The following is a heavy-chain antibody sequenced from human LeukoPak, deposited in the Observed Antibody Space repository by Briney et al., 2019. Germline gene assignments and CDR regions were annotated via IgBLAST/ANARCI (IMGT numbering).Heavy chain of an antibody. D-gene: IGHD4/OR15-4a*01. CDR1: RGSLSPDH. CDR2: IFYTGRA. J-gene: IGHJ4*02. CDR3: ARLVDGANTRVDS. Sequence: EASETLSLTCTVSRGSLSPDHCAWIRQPPGKGLEWIGYIFYTGRARYNPSLEGRATLTVDMSKNQVSLKLSSVTAADTAMYYCARLVDGANTRVDSWGQGTLVTVSS. V-gene: IGHV4-59*08.